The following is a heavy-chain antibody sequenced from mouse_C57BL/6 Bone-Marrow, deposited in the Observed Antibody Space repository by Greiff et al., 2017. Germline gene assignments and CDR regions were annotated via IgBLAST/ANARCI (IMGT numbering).Heavy chain of an antibody. J-gene: IGHJ2*01. V-gene: IGHV1-9*01. D-gene: IGHD1-1*01. CDR1: GYTFTGYW. CDR2: ILPGSGST. CDR3: AREGYYGSSYDYFDY. Sequence: QVQLKESGAELMKPGASVKLSCKATGYTFTGYWLEWVKQRPGHGLEWIGEILPGSGSTNYNEKFKGKATFTADTSSNTAYMQLSSLTTEDSAIYDCAREGYYGSSYDYFDYWGQGTTLTVSS.